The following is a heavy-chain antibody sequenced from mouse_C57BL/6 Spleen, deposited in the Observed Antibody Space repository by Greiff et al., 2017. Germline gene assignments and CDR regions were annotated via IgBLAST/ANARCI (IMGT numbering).Heavy chain of an antibody. CDR2: IYPGDGDT. CDR1: GYAFSSYW. Sequence: VQLQQSGAELVKPGASVKISCKASGYAFSSYWMNWVKQRPGKGLEWIGQIYPGDGDTNYNGKFKGKATLTADKSSSTAYMQLSSLTSEDSAVYFCARSITTVAYWYFDVWGTGTTVTVSS. D-gene: IGHD1-1*01. CDR3: ARSITTVAYWYFDV. J-gene: IGHJ1*03. V-gene: IGHV1-80*01.